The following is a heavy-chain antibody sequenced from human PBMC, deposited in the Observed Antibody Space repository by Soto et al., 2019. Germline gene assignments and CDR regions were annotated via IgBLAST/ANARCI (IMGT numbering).Heavy chain of an antibody. V-gene: IGHV3-30*18. CDR3: AKDLVAGILDY. CDR1: GFTFSSYG. J-gene: IGHJ4*02. CDR2: ISYDGSNK. D-gene: IGHD6-19*01. Sequence: QVQLVESGGGVVQPGRSLRLSCAASGFTFSSYGMHWVRQAPSKGLEWVAVISYDGSNKYYADSVKGRFTISRDNSKNTLYLQMNSLRAEDTAVYYCAKDLVAGILDYWGQGTLVTVSS.